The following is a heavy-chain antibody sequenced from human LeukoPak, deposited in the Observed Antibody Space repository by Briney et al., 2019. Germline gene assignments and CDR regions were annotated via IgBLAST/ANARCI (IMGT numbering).Heavy chain of an antibody. Sequence: ASVKVSCKASGYTFTSYGISWVRQAPGQGLEWMEWISAYNGNTNYAQKLQGRVTMTTDTSTSTAYMELRSLRSDDTAVYYCARDVPYSSGWYGGEGFDPWGQGTLVTVSS. V-gene: IGHV1-18*01. D-gene: IGHD6-19*01. CDR2: ISAYNGNT. J-gene: IGHJ5*02. CDR3: ARDVPYSSGWYGGEGFDP. CDR1: GYTFTSYG.